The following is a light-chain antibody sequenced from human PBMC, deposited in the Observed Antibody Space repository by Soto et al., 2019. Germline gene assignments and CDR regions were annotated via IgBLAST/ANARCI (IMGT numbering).Light chain of an antibody. CDR1: QSVSSSF. CDR3: QQYDSSPWT. Sequence: EIVLTQSPGTLSLSPGERATLSCRASQSVSSSFLAWYQQKPGQAPRLLIYGASSRATGIPDRFSGSGSGTDFTLTISGLEPEDFAVYYCQQYDSSPWTFGQGTRGEIK. CDR2: GAS. V-gene: IGKV3-20*01. J-gene: IGKJ1*01.